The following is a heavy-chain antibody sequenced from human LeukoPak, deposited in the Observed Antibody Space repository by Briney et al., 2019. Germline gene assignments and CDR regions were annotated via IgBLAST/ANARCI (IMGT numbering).Heavy chain of an antibody. CDR1: GGSISSGGYY. CDR2: IYYSGST. D-gene: IGHD6-19*01. Sequence: SGTLSLTCTVSGGSISSGGYYWSWIRQHPGKGLEWIGYIYYSGSTYYNPSLKSRVTISVDTSKNQFSLKLSSVTAADTAVYYCARDRRYSSGWYIDYWGQGTLVTVSS. CDR3: ARDRRYSSGWYIDY. J-gene: IGHJ4*02. V-gene: IGHV4-31*03.